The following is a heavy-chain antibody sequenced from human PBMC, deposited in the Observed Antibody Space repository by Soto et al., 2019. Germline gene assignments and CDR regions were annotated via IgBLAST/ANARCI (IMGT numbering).Heavy chain of an antibody. CDR2: IYWDDDK. V-gene: IGHV2-5*02. CDR1: GFSLSTGGVG. CDR3: AHSRCGGDCLRSYSSHYYYGMDV. D-gene: IGHD2-21*02. J-gene: IGHJ6*02. Sequence: QITLKESGPTLVKPTQTLTLTCTFSGFSLSTGGVGVGWIRQPPGKALEWLALIYWDDDKRYSPSLKSRLTVTKETSKNQVVLTMTNMDPVDTATYYCAHSRCGGDCLRSYSSHYYYGMDVWGQGTTVTVSS.